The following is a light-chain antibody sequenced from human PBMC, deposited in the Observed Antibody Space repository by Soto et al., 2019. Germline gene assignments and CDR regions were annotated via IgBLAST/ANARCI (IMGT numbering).Light chain of an antibody. V-gene: IGLV2-14*01. J-gene: IGLJ1*01. CDR2: EVS. CDR3: FSYTSSGTYV. CDR1: SSDVGNYKY. Sequence: QSALTQPASVSGSPGQSITISCTGTSSDVGNYKYVSWYQQHPGKAPKLMIYEVSNRPSGVSNRFSGSKSGNTASLTISGLQAEDETDYYCFSYTSSGTYVFGKGTKGTVL.